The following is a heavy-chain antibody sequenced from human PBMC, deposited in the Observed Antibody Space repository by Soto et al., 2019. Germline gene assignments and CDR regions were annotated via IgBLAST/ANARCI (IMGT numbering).Heavy chain of an antibody. CDR2: IFHNGNT. J-gene: IGHJ3*01. V-gene: IGHV4-59*01. CDR3: ARNVGGTVTLEAAFDF. CDR1: GNSISDYY. Sequence: QVQLLASGPGLVKPSETLSLTCTVSGNSISDYYWSWIRQPPGKGLEWIGYIFHNGNTNYNPSLNRRVTMSVDTSKNQFSLRLSCVTAADKALYYCARNVGGTVTLEAAFDFGGQGTMVTVS. D-gene: IGHD4-17*01.